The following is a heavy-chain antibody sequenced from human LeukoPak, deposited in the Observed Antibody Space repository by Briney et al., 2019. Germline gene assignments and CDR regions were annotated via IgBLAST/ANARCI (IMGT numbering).Heavy chain of an antibody. CDR2: ISSSSSDI. D-gene: IGHD2-2*01. CDR3: ARYHYEGVELVVPAGGTDY. Sequence: PGGSLRLSSAASGFTFSSNSMNWVPQAPGKGLEWVSSISSSSSDIYYTDSVRGRFTISRDNAKNSLYLQMNSLRAEDTGVCYCARYHYEGVELVVPAGGTDYWGQGTLVTVAS. V-gene: IGHV3-21*01. CDR1: GFTFSSNS. J-gene: IGHJ4*02.